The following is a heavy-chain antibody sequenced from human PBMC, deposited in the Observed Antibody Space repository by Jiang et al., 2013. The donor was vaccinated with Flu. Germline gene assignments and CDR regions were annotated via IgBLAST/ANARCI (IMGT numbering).Heavy chain of an antibody. D-gene: IGHD2-21*01. Sequence: GLLKPSETLSLTCTVSGASISSSIYHWAWIRQPPGKGLEWIGNIIYGGSAHYNPSLKSRVTISVDTSKNQFSLKLNSVTAADAAVYYCARRGNVVVRVDWGQGTLVTVSS. CDR3: ARRGNVVVRVD. J-gene: IGHJ4*02. CDR1: GASISSSIYH. CDR2: IIYGGSA. V-gene: IGHV4-39*01.